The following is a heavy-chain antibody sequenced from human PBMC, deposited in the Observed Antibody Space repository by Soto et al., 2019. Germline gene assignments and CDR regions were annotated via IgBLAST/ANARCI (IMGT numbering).Heavy chain of an antibody. V-gene: IGHV3-23*01. J-gene: IGHJ4*02. CDR3: AKRRGAGGNFDY. CDR2: VSIGGST. CDR1: GFTFSSYA. Sequence: DVQLLESGGGLVQPEGSLRLSCAASGFTFSSYAIGWVRQGPGKGLEWVAVVSIGGSTHYSDSVRGRFTISRDNSKNTLSLQMNSLTGEDTAVYFCAKRRGAGGNFDYWGQGALVTVSS. D-gene: IGHD1-26*01.